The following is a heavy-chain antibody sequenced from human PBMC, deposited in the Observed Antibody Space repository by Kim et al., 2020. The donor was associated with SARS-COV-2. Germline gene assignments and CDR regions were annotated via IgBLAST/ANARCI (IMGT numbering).Heavy chain of an antibody. D-gene: IGHD4-4*01. CDR1: GYSFTSYW. CDR2: IDPSDSYT. V-gene: IGHV5-10-1*01. CDR3: ATTVTTYFDP. J-gene: IGHJ5*02. Sequence: GESLKISCKGSGYSFTSYWISWVRQMPGKGLEWMGRIDPSDSYTNYSPSFQGHVTISADKSISTAYLQWSSLKASDTAMYYCATTVTTYFDPWGQGTLVTVSS.